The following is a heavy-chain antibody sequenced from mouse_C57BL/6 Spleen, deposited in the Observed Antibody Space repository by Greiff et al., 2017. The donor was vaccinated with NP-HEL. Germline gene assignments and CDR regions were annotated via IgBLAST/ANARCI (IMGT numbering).Heavy chain of an antibody. CDR3: SNYYCTSHGYY. Sequence: VQLQQPGAELVKPGASVKMSCKASGYTFTSYWITWVKQRPGQGLEWIGDIYPGSGSTNYNEKFKSKATLTVDTSSSTAYMPLSILTSEDSAVYSCSNYYCTSHGYYWGHGTSVTVSS. D-gene: IGHD1-1*01. CDR2: IYPGSGST. CDR1: GYTFTSYW. V-gene: IGHV1-55*01. J-gene: IGHJ4*01.